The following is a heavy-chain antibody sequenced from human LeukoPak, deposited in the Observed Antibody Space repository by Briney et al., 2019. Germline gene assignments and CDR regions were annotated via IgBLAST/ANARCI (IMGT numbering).Heavy chain of an antibody. CDR2: INHSGGI. CDR3: TSERRYSSGRWDYYFDY. CDR1: GGSFSSYY. V-gene: IGHV4-34*01. D-gene: IGHD6-19*01. J-gene: IGHJ4*02. Sequence: SETLSLTCAVYGGSFSSYYWGWIRQPPGKGLEWIGEINHSGGINYNPSLKSRVTISVDTPKNHFSLRLSSVTAADTAVYYCTSERRYSSGRWDYYFDYWGQGTLVTVSS.